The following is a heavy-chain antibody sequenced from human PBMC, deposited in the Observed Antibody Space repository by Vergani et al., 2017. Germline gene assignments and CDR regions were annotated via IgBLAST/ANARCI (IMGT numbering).Heavy chain of an antibody. CDR2: ISGSGGST. CDR3: AKEQFYTICGVVSTLDY. D-gene: IGHD3-3*01. V-gene: IGHV3-23*04. J-gene: IGHJ4*02. Sequence: VQLVESGGGVVQPGGSLRLSCAASGFTFSSYAMSWVRQAPGKGLEWVSAISGSGGSTYYADSVKGRFTISRDNSKNTLYLQMNSLRAEDTAVYYCAKEQFYTICGVVSTLDYWGQGTLVTVSS. CDR1: GFTFSSYA.